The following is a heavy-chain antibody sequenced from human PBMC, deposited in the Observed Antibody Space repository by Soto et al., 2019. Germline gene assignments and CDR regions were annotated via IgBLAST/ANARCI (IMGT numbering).Heavy chain of an antibody. CDR1: GFTFSNAW. J-gene: IGHJ4*02. D-gene: IGHD5-18*01. CDR3: TTEINGYRYFVY. CDR2: IKTTTDGGTT. V-gene: IGHV3-15*01. Sequence: PGGSLRLSCAASGFTFSNAWLSWVRQAPWKGLEWVGHIKTTTDGGTTDYAAPVKGRFTISRDDSQNTLYLQMDSLNTEDTAVYFCTTEINGYRYFVYCGQGNLVTVSS.